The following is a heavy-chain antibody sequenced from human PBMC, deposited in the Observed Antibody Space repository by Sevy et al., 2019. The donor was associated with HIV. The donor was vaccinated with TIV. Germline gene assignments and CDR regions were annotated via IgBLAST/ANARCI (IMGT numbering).Heavy chain of an antibody. CDR1: GFTFEDYA. CDR3: VKTPRTEAAPFFDF. D-gene: IGHD2-15*01. Sequence: GGSLRLSCVGSGFTFEDYALHWVRQAPGKGLEWVSGISWNSGSLDYADSVRGRFPLSRDNAKKTLYLQMDMLRSEDTALYHCVKTPRTEAAPFFDFWGQGTAVTVSS. V-gene: IGHV3-9*01. J-gene: IGHJ4*02. CDR2: ISWNSGSL.